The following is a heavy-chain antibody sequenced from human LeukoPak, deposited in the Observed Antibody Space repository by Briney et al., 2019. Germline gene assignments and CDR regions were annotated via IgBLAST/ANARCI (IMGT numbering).Heavy chain of an antibody. J-gene: IGHJ5*02. CDR3: AKMARYCSGGSCYFIAHNWFDP. Sequence: PGVSLRLSCAASGFTVSAYAMAWVRQAPGKGLEWVSTIYDDNTYYADSVKGRFAISTDNSKNTLYLQMNSLRVEDTAVYYCAKMARYCSGGSCYFIAHNWFDPWGQGTLVTVSS. D-gene: IGHD2-15*01. CDR1: GFTVSAYA. V-gene: IGHV3-23*01. CDR2: IYDDNT.